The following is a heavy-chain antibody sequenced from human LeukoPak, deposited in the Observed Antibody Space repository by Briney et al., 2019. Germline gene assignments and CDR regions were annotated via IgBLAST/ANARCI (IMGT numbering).Heavy chain of an antibody. CDR1: GLTFSNAW. CDR2: IYSGGST. Sequence: PGGSLRLSCVASGLTFSNAWMSWVRQAPGKGLEWVSVIYSGGSTYYADSVKGRFTISRHNSKNTLYLQMNSLRAEDTAVYYCAARGYSSSWYKDYWGQGTLVTVSS. CDR3: AARGYSSSWYKDY. D-gene: IGHD6-13*01. J-gene: IGHJ4*02. V-gene: IGHV3-53*04.